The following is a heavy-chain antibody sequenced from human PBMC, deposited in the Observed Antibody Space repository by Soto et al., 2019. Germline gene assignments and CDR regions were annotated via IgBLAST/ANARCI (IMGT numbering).Heavy chain of an antibody. J-gene: IGHJ4*02. CDR1: GFTFSSYW. Sequence: GGSLRLSCAASGFTFSSYWMSWVRQAPGKGLEWVANIKQDGSEKYYVDSVKGRFTISRDNAKNSLYLQMNSLRAEDTAVYYCARDSRRRPYGDYGPFDYWGQGTLVTVSS. V-gene: IGHV3-7*01. D-gene: IGHD4-17*01. CDR3: ARDSRRRPYGDYGPFDY. CDR2: IKQDGSEK.